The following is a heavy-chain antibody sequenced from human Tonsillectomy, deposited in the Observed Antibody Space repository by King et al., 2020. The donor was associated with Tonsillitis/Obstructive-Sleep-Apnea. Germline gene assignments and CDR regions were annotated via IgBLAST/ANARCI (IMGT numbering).Heavy chain of an antibody. Sequence: QLQESGPGLVKPSETLSLTCTVSGVSISSGSYYWGWIRQPPGKGLEWIGSIYYSGSTYYNPSLKSRVTISVDTSKNQFSLKLSSVTAADTAVYYCSGGRDNGGTHWYFDLWGRGTLVTVSS. CDR1: GVSISSGSYY. V-gene: IGHV4-39*01. D-gene: IGHD4-23*01. CDR3: SGGRDNGGTHWYFDL. CDR2: IYYSGST. J-gene: IGHJ2*01.